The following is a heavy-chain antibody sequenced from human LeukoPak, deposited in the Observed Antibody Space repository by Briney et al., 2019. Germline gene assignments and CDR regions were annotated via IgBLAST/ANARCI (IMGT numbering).Heavy chain of an antibody. CDR1: GYSISGGFY. Sequence: SETLSLTCAVSGYSISGGFYWAWIRQPPGKGLEWIAIIYHEGNTFYNPSLRSRVTISLDTSKNQFSLRLSSLTAADTAVYYCARTGLGYCTSANCYRLEYWGQGTLATVSS. D-gene: IGHD2-2*02. CDR2: IYHEGNT. CDR3: ARTGLGYCTSANCYRLEY. V-gene: IGHV4-38-2*01. J-gene: IGHJ4*02.